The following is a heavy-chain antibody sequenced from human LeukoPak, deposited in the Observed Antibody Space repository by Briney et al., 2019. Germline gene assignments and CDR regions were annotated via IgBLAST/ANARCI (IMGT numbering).Heavy chain of an antibody. D-gene: IGHD5-18*01. CDR1: GGSISSSSYF. CDR2: IYYSGST. V-gene: IGHV4-39*01. J-gene: IGHJ6*02. Sequence: SETLSLTCSVSGGSISSSSYFWGYIRRPPGMGLEWIGSIYYSGSTYYNPSLKSRVTISVDTSKNQFSLKLSSVTAADTAVYYCARRLDTAMVTPDYYYYGMDVWGQGTTVTVSS. CDR3: ARRLDTAMVTPDYYYYGMDV.